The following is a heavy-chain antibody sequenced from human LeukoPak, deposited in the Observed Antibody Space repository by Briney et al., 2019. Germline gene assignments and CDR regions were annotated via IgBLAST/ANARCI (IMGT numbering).Heavy chain of an antibody. CDR3: TRLAYGDYYFDY. CDR2: IRSKANSYAT. J-gene: IGHJ4*02. V-gene: IGHV3-73*01. D-gene: IGHD4-17*01. CDR1: RFTFSGSA. Sequence: GGSLRLSCAASRFTFSGSAMHWVRQASGKGLEWVGRIRSKANSYATAYAASVKGRFAISRDDSKNTAYLQMNSLKTEDTAVYYCTRLAYGDYYFDYWGQGTLVTVSS.